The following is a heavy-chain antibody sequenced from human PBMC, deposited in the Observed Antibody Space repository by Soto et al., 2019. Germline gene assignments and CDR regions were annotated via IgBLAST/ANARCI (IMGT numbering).Heavy chain of an antibody. D-gene: IGHD6-13*01. Sequence: SETLSLTCTVSGGSISSYYWSWIRQPPGKGLEWIGYIYYSGSTNYNPSLKSRVTISVDTSKNQFSLKLSSVTAADTAVYYCAREKISPPYSSSWTNWFDPWGQGTLVTVSS. CDR3: AREKISPPYSSSWTNWFDP. V-gene: IGHV4-59*01. CDR2: IYYSGST. J-gene: IGHJ5*02. CDR1: GGSISSYY.